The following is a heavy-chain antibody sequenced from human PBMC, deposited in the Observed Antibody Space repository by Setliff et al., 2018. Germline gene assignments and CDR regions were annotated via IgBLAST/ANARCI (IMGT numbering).Heavy chain of an antibody. CDR3: TVYNTGSSKDHY. D-gene: IGHD2-8*02. J-gene: IGHJ4*02. V-gene: IGHV4-4*02. CDR1: GGSISSSNW. CDR2: IYHSGST. Sequence: SETLSLTCAVSGGSISSSNWSSWVRQPPGEGLQWLGGIYHSGSTNYNPSLKSRVTISVDTSKNQFSLKLSSVTAADTALYYCTVYNTGSSKDHYWGQGTPVTVSS.